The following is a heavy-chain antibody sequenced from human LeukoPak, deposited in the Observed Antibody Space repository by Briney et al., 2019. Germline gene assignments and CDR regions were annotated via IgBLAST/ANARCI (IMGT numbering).Heavy chain of an antibody. Sequence: EASVKVSCKASGFTFTSSAMQWVRQARGQRLEWIGWIVVGSGNTNYAQKFRERVTITRDMSTSTAYMELSSLRSEDTAVYYCAAGWYSGSYYPPANIDYWGQGTLVTVSS. CDR1: GFTFTSSA. D-gene: IGHD1-26*01. J-gene: IGHJ4*02. CDR2: IVVGSGNT. V-gene: IGHV1-58*02. CDR3: AAGWYSGSYYPPANIDY.